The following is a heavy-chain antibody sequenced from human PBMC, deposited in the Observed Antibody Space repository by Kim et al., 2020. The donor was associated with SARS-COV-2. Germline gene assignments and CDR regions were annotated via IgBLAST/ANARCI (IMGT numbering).Heavy chain of an antibody. CDR3: ARDDYGGNSFMDGLDM. V-gene: IGHV3-48*03. Sequence: GGSLRLSCAASGFTFSRYEMNWVRQAPGKGLEWVSYIDLRGSTIYYADSVKGRFTISRDNAKNSLFLQMDSLRAEDTAMYYCARDDYGGNSFMDGLDMWGRGTMLIVSA. CDR1: GFTFSRYE. D-gene: IGHD4-17*01. CDR2: IDLRGSTI. J-gene: IGHJ3*02.